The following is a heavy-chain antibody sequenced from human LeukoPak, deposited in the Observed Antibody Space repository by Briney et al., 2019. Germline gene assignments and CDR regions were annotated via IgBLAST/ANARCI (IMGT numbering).Heavy chain of an antibody. D-gene: IGHD3-10*01. CDR3: ARNRFRGPVLLWFGELLLGYFDY. CDR2: IHYSGST. CDR1: GGSISSSSYY. J-gene: IGHJ4*02. Sequence: PSETLSLTCTVSGGSISSSSYYWGWIRQPPGKGLEWIGSIHYSGSTYYNPPLKSRVTISVDTSKNQFSLKLSSVTAADTAVYYCARNRFRGPVLLWFGELLLGYFDYWGQGTLVTVSS. V-gene: IGHV4-39*07.